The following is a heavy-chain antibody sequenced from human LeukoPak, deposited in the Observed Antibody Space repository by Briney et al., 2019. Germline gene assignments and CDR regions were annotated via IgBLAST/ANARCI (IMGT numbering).Heavy chain of an antibody. CDR3: AKDPFTLRGARFDY. D-gene: IGHD1-26*01. J-gene: IGHJ4*02. CDR2: ISGSGGST. V-gene: IGHV3-23*01. CDR1: GLTFSSYA. Sequence: GGSLRLSCAASGLTFSSYAMSWVRQAPGKGLEWVSAISGSGGSTYHADSVKGRFTISRDNSKNTLYLQMNSLRAEDTAVYYCAKDPFTLRGARFDYWGQGTLVTVSS.